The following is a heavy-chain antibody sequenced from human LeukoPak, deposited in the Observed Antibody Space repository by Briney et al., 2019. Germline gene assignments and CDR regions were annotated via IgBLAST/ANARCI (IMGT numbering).Heavy chain of an antibody. D-gene: IGHD2-15*01. CDR3: ASRPGYCSGGSCYSPWYFDL. J-gene: IGHJ2*01. V-gene: IGHV4-4*09. Sequence: PSETLSLTCTVSGGSISSYYWSWIRQPPGKGLEWIGYIYTSGSTNYNPSLKSRVTISVDTSKNRFSLKLSSVTAADTAEYYCASRPGYCSGGSCYSPWYFDLWGRGTLVTVSS. CDR1: GGSISSYY. CDR2: IYTSGST.